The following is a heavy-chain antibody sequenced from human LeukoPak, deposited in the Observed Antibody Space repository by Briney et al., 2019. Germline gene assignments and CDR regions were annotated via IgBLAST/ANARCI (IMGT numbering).Heavy chain of an antibody. J-gene: IGHJ6*03. CDR3: ARGPGTGYYYYYMDV. CDR1: GYSFTTYW. Sequence: GESLKISCKGSGYSFTTYWIGWVRQMPGKGLEWMGIIYPGDSDTRYSPSFQGQVTMSADKSISTAYLQWSSLKASDTAMYYCARGPGTGYYYYYMDVWGKGTTVTVSS. V-gene: IGHV5-51*01. D-gene: IGHD1/OR15-1a*01. CDR2: IYPGDSDT.